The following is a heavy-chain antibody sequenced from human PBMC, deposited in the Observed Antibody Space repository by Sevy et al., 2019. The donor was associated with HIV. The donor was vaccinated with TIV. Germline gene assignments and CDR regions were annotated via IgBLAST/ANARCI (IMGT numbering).Heavy chain of an antibody. CDR3: ARVGIVVGGAFDI. J-gene: IGHJ3*02. V-gene: IGHV3-48*01. CDR2: ISSSSSTI. CDR1: GFTFSSYS. D-gene: IGHD2-15*01. Sequence: GGSLRLSCAASGFTFSSYSMNWVRQAPGKGLEWVSYISSSSSTIYYAHSVKGRFTISRDNAKNSLYLQMNSLRAEDTAVYDCARVGIVVGGAFDIWGQGTMVTVSS.